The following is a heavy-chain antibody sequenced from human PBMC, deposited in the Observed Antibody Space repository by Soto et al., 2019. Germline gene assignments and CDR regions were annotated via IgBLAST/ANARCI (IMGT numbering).Heavy chain of an antibody. J-gene: IGHJ3*02. Sequence: ASVKVSCKASGYTFTGYYMHWVRQAPGQGLEWMGWINPKSGGTNYAQKFQGWVTMTRDTSISTAYMELSRLRSDDTAVYYCTVVVVAADDAFDIWGQGTMVTVSS. CDR1: GYTFTGYY. CDR3: TVVVVAADDAFDI. D-gene: IGHD2-15*01. V-gene: IGHV1-2*04. CDR2: INPKSGGT.